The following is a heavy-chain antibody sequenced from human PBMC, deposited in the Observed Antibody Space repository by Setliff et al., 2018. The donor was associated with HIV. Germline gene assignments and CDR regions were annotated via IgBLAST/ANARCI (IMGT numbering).Heavy chain of an antibody. Sequence: GSLRLSCVASGFTFNSYWMYWVRQAPGKGLVCVSRVNNDGTDTIYADSVKGRFTISRDNAKSTVYLQMGSLSADDTAVYYCARGGFNHAFDIWGQGTLVTVS. CDR2: VNNDGTDT. V-gene: IGHV3-74*01. CDR3: ARGGFNHAFDI. J-gene: IGHJ3*02. CDR1: GFTFNSYW. D-gene: IGHD2-15*01.